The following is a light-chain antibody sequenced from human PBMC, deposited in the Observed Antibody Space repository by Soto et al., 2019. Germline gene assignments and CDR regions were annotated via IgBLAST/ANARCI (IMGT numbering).Light chain of an antibody. CDR1: SSDVGGYNY. Sequence: QSALTQPASVSGSPGHSITISCTGTSSDVGGYNYVSWYQQHPGTAPKLMIYDVSNRPSGVSNRFSGSKSGNTASLTISGLQAEDESDYYCSSYTRSSPYVFGTGTQLTVL. V-gene: IGLV2-14*03. J-gene: IGLJ1*01. CDR2: DVS. CDR3: SSYTRSSPYV.